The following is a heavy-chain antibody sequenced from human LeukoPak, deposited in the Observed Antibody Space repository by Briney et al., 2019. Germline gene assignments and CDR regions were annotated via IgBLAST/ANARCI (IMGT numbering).Heavy chain of an antibody. CDR1: GYTFTSYY. Sequence: SVKVSCKASGYTFTSYYVHWVRQAPGQGLECMGGIIPIFGTANYAQKFQGRVTITADESTSTAYMELSSLRYEDTAVYYCARVWCSGGSCYSSRGAFDIWGQGTMVTVSS. D-gene: IGHD2-15*01. V-gene: IGHV1-69*13. CDR3: ARVWCSGGSCYSSRGAFDI. J-gene: IGHJ3*02. CDR2: IIPIFGTA.